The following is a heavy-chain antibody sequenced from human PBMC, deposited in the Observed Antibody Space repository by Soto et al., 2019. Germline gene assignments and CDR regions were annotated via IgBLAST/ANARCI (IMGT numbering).Heavy chain of an antibody. CDR3: AKDQTDVTLFDY. V-gene: IGHV3-23*01. CDR2: LSGSGGST. D-gene: IGHD2-21*02. Sequence: GGSLRLSCAASGFSFIKYAMSWVRQAPGKGLEWVSGLSGSGGSTSSADSVKGRFAISRDNSRNTLYLQMNSLRDGDTAIYYCAKDQTDVTLFDYWGQGTLVTVSS. J-gene: IGHJ4*02. CDR1: GFSFIKYA.